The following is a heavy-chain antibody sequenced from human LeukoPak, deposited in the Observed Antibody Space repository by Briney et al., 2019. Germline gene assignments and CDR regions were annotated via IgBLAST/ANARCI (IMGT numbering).Heavy chain of an antibody. D-gene: IGHD5-24*01. J-gene: IGHJ4*02. V-gene: IGHV4-59*01. CDR3: AGGRWLQLPVY. CDR2: IYYSGST. Sequence: SETLSLTCAVYGGSFSGYYWSWIRQPPGKGLEWIGSIYYSGSTNYNPSLKSRVTISVDTSKNQFSLKLRSVTAADTAVYYCAGGRWLQLPVYWGQGTLATVSS. CDR1: GGSFSGYY.